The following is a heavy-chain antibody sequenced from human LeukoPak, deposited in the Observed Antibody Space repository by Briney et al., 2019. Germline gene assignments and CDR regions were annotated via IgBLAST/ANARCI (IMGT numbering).Heavy chain of an antibody. CDR2: ISAYNGNT. D-gene: IGHD4/OR15-4a*01. CDR1: GYTFTSYG. Sequence: ASVKVSCKAPGYTFTSYGISWVRQAPGQGLEWMGWISAYNGNTNYAQKLQGRVTMTTDTSTGTAYMELRSLRSDDTAVYYCAREVRYYYYMDVWGKGTTVTVSS. CDR3: AREVRYYYYMDV. V-gene: IGHV1-18*01. J-gene: IGHJ6*03.